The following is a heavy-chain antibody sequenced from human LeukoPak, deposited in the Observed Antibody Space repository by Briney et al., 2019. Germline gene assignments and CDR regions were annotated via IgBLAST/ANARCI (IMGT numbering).Heavy chain of an antibody. CDR3: ARIGGFLEWLLYDSLWFDP. D-gene: IGHD3-3*01. J-gene: IGHJ5*02. Sequence: PSETLSLTCTVSGASISGSGYYWGWIRQPPGKGLEWIGSIYSSGSTYYNASLQSRVTISIETSKNQISLRLNSVTAADTAVYYCARIGGFLEWLLYDSLWFDPWGQGTLVTVSS. CDR2: IYSSGST. CDR1: GASISGSGYY. V-gene: IGHV4-39*01.